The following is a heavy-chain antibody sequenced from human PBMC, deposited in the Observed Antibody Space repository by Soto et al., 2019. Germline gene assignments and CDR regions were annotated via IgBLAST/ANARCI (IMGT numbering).Heavy chain of an antibody. CDR1: GFTFSSYA. J-gene: IGHJ6*02. D-gene: IGHD3-3*01. Sequence: EVQLLESGGGLVQPGGSLRLSCAASGFTFSSYAMSWVRQAPGKGLEWVSAISGSGGSTYYADSVKGRFTISRDNSKNALYLQMNSLRAEDTAVYYCAKDRRVPNYGMDVWGQGTTVTVSS. CDR2: ISGSGGST. V-gene: IGHV3-23*01. CDR3: AKDRRVPNYGMDV.